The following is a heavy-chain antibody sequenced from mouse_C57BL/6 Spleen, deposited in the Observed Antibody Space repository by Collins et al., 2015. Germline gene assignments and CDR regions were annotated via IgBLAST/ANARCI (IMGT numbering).Heavy chain of an antibody. CDR1: GYTFTDYY. V-gene: IGHV1-26*01. CDR3: ASPAYYTLYWYFDV. Sequence: EVQLQQSGPELVKPGASVKISCKASGYTFTDYYMNWVKQSHGKSLEWIGDINPNNGGTSYNQKFKGKATLTVDKSSSTAYMELRSLTSEDSAVYYCASPAYYTLYWYFDVWGTGTTVTVSS. D-gene: IGHD2-12*01. CDR2: INPNNGGT. J-gene: IGHJ1*03.